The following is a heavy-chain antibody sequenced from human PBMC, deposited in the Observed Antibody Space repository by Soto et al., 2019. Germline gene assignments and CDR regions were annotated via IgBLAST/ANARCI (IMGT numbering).Heavy chain of an antibody. D-gene: IGHD3-10*01. V-gene: IGHV1-69*12. CDR2: IIPIFGTA. Sequence: QVQLVQSGAEVKKPGSSVKVSCKASGGTFSNYGINWVRQAPGQGLEWMGGIIPIFGTANYAQKFQGRVTITADESTSTAYMELSSLRSEDTAVYYCARNGDSSSGSYYRQPFNYWGQGTLVTVSS. CDR1: GGTFSNYG. J-gene: IGHJ4*02. CDR3: ARNGDSSSGSYYRQPFNY.